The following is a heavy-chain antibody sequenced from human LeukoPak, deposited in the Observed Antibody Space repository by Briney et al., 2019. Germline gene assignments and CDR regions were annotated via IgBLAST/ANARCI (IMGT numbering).Heavy chain of an antibody. CDR2: ISSSGSSI. Sequence: GGSVRLSCASSGFTFSSYEMNWVRQAPGKGLEWVSYISSSGSSIYYADAVKGRFTISRDNSKNSLYLQMNSLRAEDTAVYYCARDRDSYGYHSPTKQIDYWGQGTLVTVSS. J-gene: IGHJ4*02. CDR1: GFTFSSYE. CDR3: ARDRDSYGYHSPTKQIDY. V-gene: IGHV3-48*03. D-gene: IGHD5-18*01.